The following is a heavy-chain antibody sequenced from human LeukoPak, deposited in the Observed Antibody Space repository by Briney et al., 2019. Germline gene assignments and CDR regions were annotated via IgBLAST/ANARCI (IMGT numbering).Heavy chain of an antibody. J-gene: IGHJ4*02. V-gene: IGHV3-21*01. CDR1: GFTFSSYS. CDR3: ARACNSGSLPENDY. CDR2: ISSSSSYK. D-gene: IGHD1-26*01. Sequence: GSLRLSYAASGFTFSSYSMNWVRQATGKGLEWVSFISSSSSYKYSPDSVEDRFTISRDNAKNSLYLQMNSLRAEDTAVYYCARACNSGSLPENDYWGQGTLVTVSS.